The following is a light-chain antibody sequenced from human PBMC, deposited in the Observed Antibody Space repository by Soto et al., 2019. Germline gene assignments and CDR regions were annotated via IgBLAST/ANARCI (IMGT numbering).Light chain of an antibody. CDR1: SGHSSYA. Sequence: QPVLTQSPSASASLGASVKLTCTLSSGHSSYAIAWHQQQPEKGPRYLMKVNSDGSHIKGDGIPDRFSGSSSGAERYLTISSLQSEDEADYYCQTWCTGIRVFGGGTKLTVL. CDR2: VNSDGSH. V-gene: IGLV4-69*01. J-gene: IGLJ3*02. CDR3: QTWCTGIRV.